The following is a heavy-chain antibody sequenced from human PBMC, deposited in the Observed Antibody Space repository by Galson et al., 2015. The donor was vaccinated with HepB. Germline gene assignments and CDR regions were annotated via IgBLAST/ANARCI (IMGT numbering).Heavy chain of an antibody. CDR1: GFTFSSYA. V-gene: IGHV3-23*01. J-gene: IGHJ2*01. CDR2: MSSSGGSA. D-gene: IGHD3-10*01. Sequence: SLRLSCAASGFTFSSYAMSWVRQAPGKGLEWVSAMSSSGGSAYYADSVKGRFTISRDNSKSTLFLQMNSLRAEDTAVYYCAKRESLQVFDLWGRGTLVTVSS. CDR3: AKRESLQVFDL.